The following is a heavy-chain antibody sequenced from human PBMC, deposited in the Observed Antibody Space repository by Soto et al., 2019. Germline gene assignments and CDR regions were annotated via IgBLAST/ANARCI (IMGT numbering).Heavy chain of an antibody. CDR1: GGSISSGGYY. V-gene: IGHV4-31*03. CDR2: IYYSGST. J-gene: IGHJ4*02. D-gene: IGHD1-26*01. Sequence: PSETLSLTCTVSGGSISSGGYYWSWIRQQPGKGLEWIGYIYYSGSTYYNPSLKSRVTISVDTSKNQFSLKLSSVTAADTAVYYCARACELGKGATTVDYFDYWGQGTLVTVSS. CDR3: ARACELGKGATTVDYFDY.